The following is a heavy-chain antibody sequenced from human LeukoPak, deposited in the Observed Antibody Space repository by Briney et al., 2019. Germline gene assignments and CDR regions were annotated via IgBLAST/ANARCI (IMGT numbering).Heavy chain of an antibody. Sequence: SQTLSLTCTVSGGSISSGGYYWSWIRQHPGKGLEWIGNIYYSGSTYYNPSLKSRVTISVDTSKNQFSLKLSSVTAADTAVYYCARALDYYYDSSGYYFDYWGQGTLVTVSS. CDR3: ARALDYYYDSSGYYFDY. CDR2: IYYSGST. J-gene: IGHJ4*02. D-gene: IGHD3-22*01. CDR1: GGSISSGGYY. V-gene: IGHV4-31*03.